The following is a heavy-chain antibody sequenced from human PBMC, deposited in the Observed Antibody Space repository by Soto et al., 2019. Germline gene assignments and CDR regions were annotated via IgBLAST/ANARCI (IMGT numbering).Heavy chain of an antibody. CDR1: GFTFSSYA. Sequence: EVQLLESGGGLVQPGGSLRLSCAASGFTFSSYAMSWVRQAPGKGLEWVSAISGSGGSTYYADSVKGRFTISRDNSKNTLNLQMNSLRAEDTAVYDCARDRHNYYGSGSPQDYWGQGTLVTVSS. CDR2: ISGSGGST. D-gene: IGHD3-10*01. CDR3: ARDRHNYYGSGSPQDY. V-gene: IGHV3-23*01. J-gene: IGHJ4*02.